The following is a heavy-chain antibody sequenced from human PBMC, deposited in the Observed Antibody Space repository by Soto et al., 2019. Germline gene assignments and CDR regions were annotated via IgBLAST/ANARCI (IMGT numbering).Heavy chain of an antibody. CDR1: GYTFTSYG. CDR3: ARGIAAAGTGDYYYGMDV. V-gene: IGHV1-18*04. D-gene: IGHD6-13*01. CDR2: ISAYNGNT. J-gene: IGHJ6*02. Sequence: SGKASGYTFTSYGISWVRQAPGQGLEWMGWISAYNGNTNYAQKLQGRVTMTTDTSTSTAYMELRSLRSDDTAVYYCARGIAAAGTGDYYYGMDVWGQGTTVTVSS.